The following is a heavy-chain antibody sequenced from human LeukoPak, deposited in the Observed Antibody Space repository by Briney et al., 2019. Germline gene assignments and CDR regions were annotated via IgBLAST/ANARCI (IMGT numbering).Heavy chain of an antibody. V-gene: IGHV1-46*01. CDR2: INPSGGST. CDR3: ARDRAAARPYYYYYYMDV. J-gene: IGHJ6*03. Sequence: ASVKVSCKASGYTFTSYYMHWVRQAPGQGLEWMGIINPSGGSTSYAQKFQGRVTMTRDTSTSTAYMELSSLRSEDTAVYYCARDRAAARPYYYYYYMDVWGKGTTVTVSS. CDR1: GYTFTSYY. D-gene: IGHD6-13*01.